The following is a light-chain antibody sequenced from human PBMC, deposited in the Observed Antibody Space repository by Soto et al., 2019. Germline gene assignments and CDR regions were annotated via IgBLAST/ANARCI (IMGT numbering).Light chain of an antibody. J-gene: IGKJ5*01. CDR1: QSLLHSYGYNY. CDR2: LGS. Sequence: DIVMTQSPLSLPVTPGEPASISCRSSQSLLHSYGYNYLDWYLQKPGQSPRLLIYLGSNRASGVADRFSGSGSGTDFTLKISRVEAEDVGVYYYMQALQIPPITFGQGTRLEIK. CDR3: MQALQIPPIT. V-gene: IGKV2-28*01.